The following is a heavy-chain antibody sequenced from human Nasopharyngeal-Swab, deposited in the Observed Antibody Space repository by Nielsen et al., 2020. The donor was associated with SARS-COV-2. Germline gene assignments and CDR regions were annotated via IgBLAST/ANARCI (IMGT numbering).Heavy chain of an antibody. V-gene: IGHV3-13*04. CDR1: GFTFSSYD. Sequence: GESLKISCAASGFTFSSYDMHWVRQAPGKGLEWVSAIGTAGDTYYPGSLKGRFTISRENAKNSLYLQMNSLRAGDTAVYYCARARPDIVVVPAALLFDPWGQGTLVTVSS. J-gene: IGHJ5*02. CDR2: IGTAGDT. D-gene: IGHD2-2*01. CDR3: ARARPDIVVVPAALLFDP.